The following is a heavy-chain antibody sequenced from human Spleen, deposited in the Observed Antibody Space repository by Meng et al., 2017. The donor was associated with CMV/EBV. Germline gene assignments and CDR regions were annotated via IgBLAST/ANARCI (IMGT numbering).Heavy chain of an antibody. V-gene: IGHV4-30-4*08. CDR3: ARGVVTSLFDY. CDR2: IYYSGST. D-gene: IGHD3-22*01. Sequence: QLQQSGPGLLNPSEPLSPPCTVSGGSSSSSSYSWGWIRQPPGKGLEWIGYIYYSGSTYYNPSLKSRVTISVDTSKNQFSLKLSSVTAADTAVYYCARGVVTSLFDYWGQGTLVTVSS. J-gene: IGHJ4*02. CDR1: GGSSSSSSYS.